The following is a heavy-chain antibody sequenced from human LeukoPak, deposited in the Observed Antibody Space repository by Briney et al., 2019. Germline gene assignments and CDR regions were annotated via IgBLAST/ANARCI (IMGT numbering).Heavy chain of an antibody. D-gene: IGHD5-18*01. J-gene: IGHJ4*02. Sequence: VASVKVTCEASEFTFTGYDIHWVRQATGQGLEWMGWMNPNSGNTGYAQKLQGRVTMTRNNSISTAYMELSSLRSEDTAVYYCAREVTSYGYYYYFDYWGQGTLVTVSS. V-gene: IGHV1-8*02. CDR1: EFTFTGYD. CDR3: AREVTSYGYYYYFDY. CDR2: MNPNSGNT.